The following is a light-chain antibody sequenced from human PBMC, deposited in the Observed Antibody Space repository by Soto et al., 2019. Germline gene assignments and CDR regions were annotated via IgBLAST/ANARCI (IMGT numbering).Light chain of an antibody. CDR3: QQYSSSRT. Sequence: DSVLTQSPGTLSLSPGERATLYCIASQSVSSNHLAWYQQKPGQAPRLLIYGGSSRATGIPVRFSGSGSETDFTLTITRLEPEDFAMYYCQQYSSSRTFGQGTKVDI. J-gene: IGKJ1*01. CDR2: GGS. V-gene: IGKV3-20*01. CDR1: QSVSSNH.